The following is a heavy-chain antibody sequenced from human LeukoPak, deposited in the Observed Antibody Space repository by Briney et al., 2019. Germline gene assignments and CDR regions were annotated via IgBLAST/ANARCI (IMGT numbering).Heavy chain of an antibody. Sequence: SETLSLTCAVYGGSFSGYYWSWIRQPPGKGLEWIGEINHSGSTNYNPSLKSRVTISVDTSKNQFSLKLSSVTAADTAVYYCARINPSHGMVRGVIITSYYYYYYMDVWGKGTTVTVSS. CDR2: INHSGST. V-gene: IGHV4-34*01. CDR1: GGSFSGYY. J-gene: IGHJ6*03. D-gene: IGHD3-10*01. CDR3: ARINPSHGMVRGVIITSYYYYYYMDV.